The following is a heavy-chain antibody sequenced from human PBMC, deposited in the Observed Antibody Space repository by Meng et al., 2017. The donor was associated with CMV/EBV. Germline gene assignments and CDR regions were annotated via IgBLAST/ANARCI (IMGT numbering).Heavy chain of an antibody. V-gene: IGHV4-59*01. CDR1: GGSISSYY. CDR2: IYYSGST. Sequence: GSLRLSCTVSGGSISSYYWSWIRQPPEKGLEWIGYIYYSGSTNYNTSLKSRVTISVDTSKNQFSLKLSSVTAADTAVYYCARELEPSYGMDVWGQGTTVTVSS. D-gene: IGHD1-1*01. J-gene: IGHJ6*02. CDR3: ARELEPSYGMDV.